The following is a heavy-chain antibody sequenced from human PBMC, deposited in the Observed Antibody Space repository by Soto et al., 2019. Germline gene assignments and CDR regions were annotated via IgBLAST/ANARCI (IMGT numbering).Heavy chain of an antibody. D-gene: IGHD6-13*01. CDR2: ISGSGGST. Sequence: GGSLRLSCAASGFTFSSYAMSWVRQAPGKGLEWVSAISGSGGSTYYADSVKGRFTISRDNPKNTLYLQMNSLRAEDTAVYYCAKRPAAAGYFDYWGQGTLVTVSS. CDR1: GFTFSSYA. J-gene: IGHJ4*02. V-gene: IGHV3-23*01. CDR3: AKRPAAAGYFDY.